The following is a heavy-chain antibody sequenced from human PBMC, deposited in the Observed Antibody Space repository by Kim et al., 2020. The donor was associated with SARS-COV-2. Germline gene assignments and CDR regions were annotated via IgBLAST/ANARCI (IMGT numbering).Heavy chain of an antibody. D-gene: IGHD3-10*01. CDR3: ARDGRYGSGSYSKLVEYFQH. CDR1: GFTFSSYS. CDR2: ISSSSSTI. Sequence: GGSLRLSCAASGFTFSSYSMNWVRQAPGKGLEWVSYISSSSSTIYYADSVKGRFTISRDNAKNSLYLQMNSLRDEDTAVYYCARDGRYGSGSYSKLVEYFQHWGQGTLVTVSS. J-gene: IGHJ1*01. V-gene: IGHV3-48*02.